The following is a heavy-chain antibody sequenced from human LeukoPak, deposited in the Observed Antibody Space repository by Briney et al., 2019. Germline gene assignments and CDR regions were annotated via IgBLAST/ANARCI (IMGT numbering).Heavy chain of an antibody. V-gene: IGHV4-59*08. Sequence: SETLSLTCTVSGGSISSYYWTWIRQPPGKGLEWIGYVFYTGSTNYNPSLKSRVTISVDTSKNQFSLRLGSMTAADTAVYYCARTAGRGVDDAFDIWGQGTMVTVSS. CDR3: ARTAGRGVDDAFDI. D-gene: IGHD6-19*01. J-gene: IGHJ3*02. CDR1: GGSISSYY. CDR2: VFYTGST.